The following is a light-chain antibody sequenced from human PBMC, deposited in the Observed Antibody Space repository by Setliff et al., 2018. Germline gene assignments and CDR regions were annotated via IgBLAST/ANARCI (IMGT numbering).Light chain of an antibody. CDR2: DVS. J-gene: IGLJ1*01. Sequence: QSALTQAASVSGSPGQSITISCTGTSSDIGVYNYVSWYQQHPGKAPKLMIYDVSRRPSGVSNRFSGSKSGNTASLTISGLQPEDEADYYCSSHGGSNNWSVFGTGTKVTVL. CDR1: SSDIGVYNY. V-gene: IGLV2-14*03. CDR3: SSHGGSNNWSV.